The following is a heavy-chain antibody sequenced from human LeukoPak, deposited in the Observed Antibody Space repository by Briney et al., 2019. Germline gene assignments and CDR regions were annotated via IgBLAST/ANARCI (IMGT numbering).Heavy chain of an antibody. D-gene: IGHD1-26*01. CDR2: INHSGST. V-gene: IGHV4-34*01. CDR1: GGSFSGSY. J-gene: IGHJ4*02. Sequence: PSETLSLTCAVYGGSFSGSYWSWIRQPPGKGLEWIGEINHSGSTSYNPSLKSRVTISVDTSKNQFSLKLSSVTAADTAVYYCARGRMLGATSFDYWGQGTLVTVSS. CDR3: ARGRMLGATSFDY.